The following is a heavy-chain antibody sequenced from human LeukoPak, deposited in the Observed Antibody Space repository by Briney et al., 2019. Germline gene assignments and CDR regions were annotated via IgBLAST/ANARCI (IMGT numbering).Heavy chain of an antibody. J-gene: IGHJ4*02. Sequence: GGSLRLSCAASGFTFSNKDMTWGRQAPGKGGEGVSLMYSDGRTYDSDSVKGRCTISRDKSKNSRYRQMKSRRAEDTAVYYCARGGIAVPDPVYWGQGTLVTVSS. CDR2: MYSDGRT. CDR3: ARGGIAVPDPVY. CDR1: GFTFSNKD. V-gene: IGHV3-53*01. D-gene: IGHD6-19*01.